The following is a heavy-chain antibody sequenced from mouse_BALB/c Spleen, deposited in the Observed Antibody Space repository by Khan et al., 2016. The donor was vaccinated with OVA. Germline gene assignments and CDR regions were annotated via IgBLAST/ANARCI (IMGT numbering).Heavy chain of an antibody. CDR3: ASHLAGSFAY. V-gene: IGHV5-6*01. Sequence: EVELVESGGDLVRPGGSLQLSCAASGFTFSCYSMSWVRQTPDKRLEWVATISSDGDYTYYPDSVQERFTISRDNAKNTLYLQMSSLKSEDTAMYYCASHLAGSFAYWGQGTLVTVSA. CDR2: ISSDGDYT. D-gene: IGHD1-1*01. J-gene: IGHJ3*01. CDR1: GFTFSCYS.